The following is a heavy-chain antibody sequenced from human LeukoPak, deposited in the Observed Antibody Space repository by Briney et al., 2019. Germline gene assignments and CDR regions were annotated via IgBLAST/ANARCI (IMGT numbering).Heavy chain of an antibody. CDR2: ISWNSDSI. CDR1: GFTFDDYA. V-gene: IGHV3-9*01. CDR3: AKDTQTYYDFWSGSRGA. D-gene: IGHD3-3*01. J-gene: IGHJ4*02. Sequence: GGSLRLSCAASGFTFDDYAMHWVRQAPGKGLEWVSGISWNSDSIGYADSVKGRFTISRDNAKNSLYLQMNSLRAEDTALYYCAKDTQTYYDFWSGSRGAWGQGTLVTVSS.